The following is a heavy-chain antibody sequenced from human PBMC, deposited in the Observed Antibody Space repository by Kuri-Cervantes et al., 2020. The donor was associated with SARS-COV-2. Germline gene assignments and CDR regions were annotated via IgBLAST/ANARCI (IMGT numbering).Heavy chain of an antibody. Sequence: GESLKISCAASGFTFSDYYMSWIRQAPGKGLEWVSYISSSGSTIYYADSVKGRFTISKESGENSLYLHMNSLRGDDTAVYYCARVAGEGPIYYYYMDVWGKGTTVTDSS. CDR1: GFTFSDYY. CDR2: ISSSGSTI. J-gene: IGHJ6*03. CDR3: ARVAGEGPIYYYYMDV. V-gene: IGHV3-11*04. D-gene: IGHD2-21*01.